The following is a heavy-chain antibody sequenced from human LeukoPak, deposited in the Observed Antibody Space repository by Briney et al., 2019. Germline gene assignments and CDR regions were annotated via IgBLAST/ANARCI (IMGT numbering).Heavy chain of an antibody. V-gene: IGHV1-58*01. CDR1: GFTFTSSA. Sequence: ASVKVSCTASGFTFTSSAVQWVRQARGQRLEWIGWIVVGSGNTNYAQKFQGRVTMTRNTSISTAYMELSSLRSEDTAVYYCARGFRRAVAEIPRYWGQGTLVTVSS. CDR3: ARGFRRAVAEIPRY. CDR2: IVVGSGNT. D-gene: IGHD6-19*01. J-gene: IGHJ4*02.